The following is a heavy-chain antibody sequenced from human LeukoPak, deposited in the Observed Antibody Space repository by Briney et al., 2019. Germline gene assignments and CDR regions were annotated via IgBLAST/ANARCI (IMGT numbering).Heavy chain of an antibody. CDR3: AKSAYSSSWYGWFQH. CDR1: GFTFSSYG. Sequence: PGGSLRLSCAASGFTFSSYGMHWVRQAPGKGLEWVAFIRYDGSNKYYADSVKGRFTISRDNSKNTLYLQMNSLRAEDTAVYYCAKSAYSSSWYGWFQHWGQGTLATVSS. V-gene: IGHV3-30*02. D-gene: IGHD6-13*01. CDR2: IRYDGSNK. J-gene: IGHJ1*01.